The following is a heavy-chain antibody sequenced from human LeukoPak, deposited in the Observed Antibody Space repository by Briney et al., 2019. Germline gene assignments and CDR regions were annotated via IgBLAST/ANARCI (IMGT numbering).Heavy chain of an antibody. J-gene: IGHJ4*02. CDR3: AKRHSSGWYYFDY. V-gene: IGHV3-23*01. D-gene: IGHD6-19*01. Sequence: PGGSLRLSCAASGFTSSSYGMSWVRQTPGKGLERVSTISSGGPTTYYADSVKGRFTISRDDSKNTLYLQMNTLRAEDTAVYYCAKRHSSGWYYFDYWGQGTLVTVSS. CDR2: ISSGGPTT. CDR1: GFTSSSYG.